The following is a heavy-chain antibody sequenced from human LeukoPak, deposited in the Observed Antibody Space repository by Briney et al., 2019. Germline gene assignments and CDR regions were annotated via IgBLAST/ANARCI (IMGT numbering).Heavy chain of an antibody. CDR2: INHSGST. CDR3: ARLRGRVFFDY. Sequence: PSETLSLTCAVYGGFFSGYYWSWIRQPPGKGLEWIGEINHSGSTNYNPSLKSRVTISVDTSKNQFSLKLSSVTAADTAVYYCARLRGRVFFDYWGQGTLVTVSS. CDR1: GGFFSGYY. J-gene: IGHJ4*02. D-gene: IGHD5-24*01. V-gene: IGHV4-34*01.